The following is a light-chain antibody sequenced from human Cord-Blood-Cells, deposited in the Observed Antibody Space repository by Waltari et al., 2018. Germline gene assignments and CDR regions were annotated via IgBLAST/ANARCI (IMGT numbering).Light chain of an antibody. CDR2: GAS. CDR3: QQYNIWPRLT. V-gene: IGKV3D-15*01. J-gene: IGKJ4*02. CDR1: PRVSTN. Sequence: EIVMTQPPATLSVSQGERATLSCRPRPRVSTNVAWYQQKPGQAPRLLIYGASSRPTGIPARFSGSGSGTEFTLTISSLQSGDFAVYYCQQYNIWPRLTFGGGTKVEIK.